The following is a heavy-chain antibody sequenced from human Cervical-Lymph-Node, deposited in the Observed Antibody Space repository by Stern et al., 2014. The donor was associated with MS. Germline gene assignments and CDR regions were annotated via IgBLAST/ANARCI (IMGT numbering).Heavy chain of an antibody. CDR1: GGSINSYY. CDR2: IHYRGST. D-gene: IGHD6-19*01. J-gene: IGHJ4*02. V-gene: IGHV4-59*01. Sequence: VQLVESGPGLVKPSETLSLTCTVSGGSINSYYWTWIRQSPGKGLEWIGYIHYRGSTNYSPSLKSRVSISLEPSKNHFSLKLNSVPAGDPAVYFCGRGGGEWLVHFDFWGQGALVTVSS. CDR3: GRGGGEWLVHFDF.